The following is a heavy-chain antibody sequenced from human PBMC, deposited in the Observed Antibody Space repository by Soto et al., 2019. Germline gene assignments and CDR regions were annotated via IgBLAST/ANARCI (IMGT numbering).Heavy chain of an antibody. J-gene: IGHJ4*02. CDR1: GYSISSGYY. V-gene: IGHV4-38-2*01. CDR2: IYHSGST. CDR3: AGGRNYYDSVIGFDY. Sequence: PSETLSLTCAVSGYSISSGYYWGWIRQPPGKGLEWIGSIYHSGSTYYNPSLKSRVTISVDTSENQFSLKLSSVTAADTAVYYCAGGRNYYDSVIGFDYWGQGTLVTVSS. D-gene: IGHD3-22*01.